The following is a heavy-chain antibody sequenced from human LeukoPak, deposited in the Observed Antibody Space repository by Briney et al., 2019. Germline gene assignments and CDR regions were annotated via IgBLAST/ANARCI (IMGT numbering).Heavy chain of an antibody. J-gene: IGHJ6*04. D-gene: IGHD6-13*01. V-gene: IGHV3-30*18. CDR2: ISYDGSNK. CDR3: ANDEPYSSSWSGDYYGMDV. Sequence: GGSLRLSCAASGFTFSSYGMHWVRQAPGKGLEWVAVISYDGSNKYYADSVKGRFTISRDNSKNTLYLQMNSLRAEGTAVYYCANDEPYSSSWSGDYYGMDVWGKGTTVTVSS. CDR1: GFTFSSYG.